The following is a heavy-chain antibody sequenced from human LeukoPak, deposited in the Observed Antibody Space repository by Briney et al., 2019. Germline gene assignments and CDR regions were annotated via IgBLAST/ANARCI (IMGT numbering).Heavy chain of an antibody. CDR1: GYTLTELS. V-gene: IGHV1-24*01. Sequence: ASVKVSCMVSGYTLTELSMHWVRQAPGKGLEWMGDFDPEDGETLYAQKFQGGVTMTEDTSTDTAYMELSSLRSEDTAVYYCATADASVVRGVISGMDVWGKGTTVTVSS. D-gene: IGHD3-10*01. CDR3: ATADASVVRGVISGMDV. CDR2: FDPEDGET. J-gene: IGHJ6*04.